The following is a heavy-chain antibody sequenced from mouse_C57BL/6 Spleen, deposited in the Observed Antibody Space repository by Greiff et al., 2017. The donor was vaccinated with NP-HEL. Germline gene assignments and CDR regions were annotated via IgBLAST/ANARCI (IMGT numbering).Heavy chain of an antibody. V-gene: IGHV1-18*01. J-gene: IGHJ2*01. D-gene: IGHD2-10*02. Sequence: VQLQQSGPELVKPGASVKIPCKASGYTFTDYNMDWVKQSHGKSLEWIGDINPNNGGTIYNQKFKGKATLTVDKSSSTAYMELRSLTSEDTAVYYCARRSMGLYFDYWGQGTTLTVSS. CDR3: ARRSMGLYFDY. CDR1: GYTFTDYN. CDR2: INPNNGGT.